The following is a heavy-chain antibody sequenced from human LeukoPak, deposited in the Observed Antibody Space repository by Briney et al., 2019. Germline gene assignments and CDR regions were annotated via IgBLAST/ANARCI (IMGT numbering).Heavy chain of an antibody. Sequence: GGSLRLSCAASGFTFSSYSMNWVRQAPGKGLEWVSSISSSSYIYYADSVKGRFTISRDNAKNSLYLQMNSLRAEDTAVYYCARAIYDILTGQDAFDIWGQGTMVTVSS. CDR3: ARAIYDILTGQDAFDI. V-gene: IGHV3-21*01. J-gene: IGHJ3*02. D-gene: IGHD3-9*01. CDR2: ISSSSYI. CDR1: GFTFSSYS.